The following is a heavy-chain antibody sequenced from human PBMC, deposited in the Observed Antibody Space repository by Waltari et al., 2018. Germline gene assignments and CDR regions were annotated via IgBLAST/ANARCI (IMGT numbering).Heavy chain of an antibody. CDR1: GGSISSYY. CDR2: IYYSGST. D-gene: IGHD2-8*01. CDR3: ARVGGVLMVFAPTGGWFDP. J-gene: IGHJ5*02. V-gene: IGHV4-59*01. Sequence: QVQLQESGPGLVKPSETLSLTCTVSGGSISSYYWSWIRQPPGKGLEWMGYIYYSGSTNYSPSLTRRVTISVDTSKNQFSLKLSSVTAADTAVYYWARVGGVLMVFAPTGGWFDPWGQGTLVTVSS.